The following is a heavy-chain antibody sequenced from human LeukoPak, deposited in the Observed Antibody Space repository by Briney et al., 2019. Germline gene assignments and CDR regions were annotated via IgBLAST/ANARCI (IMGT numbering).Heavy chain of an antibody. Sequence: ASVKVSCKASGYTFTSYAMHWVRQAPGQRLEWMGWINAGNGNTKYSQKFQGRVTITRDTSASTAYMELSSLRSEDTAVYYCARDRHQWMDSTWQYCFDYWGQGILVTVSS. CDR1: GYTFTSYA. CDR2: INAGNGNT. CDR3: ARDRHQWMDSTWQYCFDY. D-gene: IGHD6-19*01. V-gene: IGHV1-3*01. J-gene: IGHJ4*02.